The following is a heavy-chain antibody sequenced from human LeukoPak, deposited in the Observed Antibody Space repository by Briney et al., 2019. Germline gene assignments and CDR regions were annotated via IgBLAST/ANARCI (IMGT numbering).Heavy chain of an antibody. CDR1: GFTFSSYS. CDR3: AKDMSSSSWYIDY. D-gene: IGHD6-13*01. Sequence: PGGSLRLSCAASGFTFSSYSMNWVRQAPGKGLEWVSSISSSSSYIYYADSVKGRFTISRDNAKNSLYLQMNSLRAEDMALYYCAKDMSSSSWYIDYWGQGTLVTVSS. V-gene: IGHV3-21*04. J-gene: IGHJ4*02. CDR2: ISSSSSYI.